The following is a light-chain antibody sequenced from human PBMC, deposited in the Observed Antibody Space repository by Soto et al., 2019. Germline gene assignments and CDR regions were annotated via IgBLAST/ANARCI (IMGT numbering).Light chain of an antibody. CDR2: DVS. Sequence: QSALTQPASVSGSPGQSITISCTGTSSDVGNYIYVTWYQQHPGKAPKLLIYDVSNRPSGVSSRFSGSKSGNTASLTISGLQAEDEADYYCNSYTTSNPWVFGGGTKLTVL. J-gene: IGLJ3*02. V-gene: IGLV2-14*01. CDR1: SSDVGNYIY. CDR3: NSYTTSNPWV.